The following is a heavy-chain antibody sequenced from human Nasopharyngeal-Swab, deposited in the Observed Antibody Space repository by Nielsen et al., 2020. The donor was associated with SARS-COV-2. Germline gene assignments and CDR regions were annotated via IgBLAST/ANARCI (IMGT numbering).Heavy chain of an antibody. D-gene: IGHD7-27*01. J-gene: IGHJ4*02. Sequence: GESLKISCAASGFTFSTYSMNWVSPVPGKGLEWVSFIRGTSGYKNYADSVKGRFTISRDNVKKSLYLQMNNLRAEDTAVYYCARGLRVLGNFDYWGQGTLVTVSS. CDR3: ARGLRVLGNFDY. CDR1: GFTFSTYS. V-gene: IGHV3-21*01. CDR2: IRGTSGYK.